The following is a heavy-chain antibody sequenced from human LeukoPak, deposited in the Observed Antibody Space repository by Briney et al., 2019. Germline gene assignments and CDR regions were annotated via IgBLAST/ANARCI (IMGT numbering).Heavy chain of an antibody. V-gene: IGHV5-51*01. CDR3: ARFVGRTDDFDWLYPFDY. D-gene: IGHD3-9*01. CDR2: IYPGDSDT. J-gene: IGHJ4*02. CDR1: GYSFTSYW. Sequence: GESLKISCKGSGYSFTSYWIGWVRQMPGKGLEWMGIIYPGDSDTRYSPSFQGQVTISADKSISTAYLQWSSLKASDTAMYYCARFVGRTDDFDWLYPFDYWGQGTLVTVSS.